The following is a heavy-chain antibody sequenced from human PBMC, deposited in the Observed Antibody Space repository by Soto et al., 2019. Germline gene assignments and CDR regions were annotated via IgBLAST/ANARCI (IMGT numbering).Heavy chain of an antibody. D-gene: IGHD6-13*01. J-gene: IGHJ6*02. CDR3: ARDVEQQLAYYYCYGMDV. Sequence: QVQLVQSGAEVKKPGASVKVSCKASGYTFTSYGISWVRQAPGQGLEWMGWISAYNGNTNYAQKLQGRVTMTTDTSTSTAYMELRSLRSDDTAVYYCARDVEQQLAYYYCYGMDVWGQGTTVTVSS. CDR1: GYTFTSYG. V-gene: IGHV1-18*01. CDR2: ISAYNGNT.